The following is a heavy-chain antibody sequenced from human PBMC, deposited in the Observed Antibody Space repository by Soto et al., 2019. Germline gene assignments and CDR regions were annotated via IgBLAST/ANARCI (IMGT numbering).Heavy chain of an antibody. J-gene: IGHJ6*02. CDR2: IYYSGST. Sequence: SETLSLTCTVSGGSISSGDYYWSWIRQPPGKGLEWIGYIYYSGSTYYNPSLKSRVTISVDTSKNQLSLKLGSVTAADTAVYYCARRSGPNFGTGGMDVWGQGTTVTVS. CDR3: ARRSGPNFGTGGMDV. V-gene: IGHV4-30-4*01. D-gene: IGHD7-27*01. CDR1: GGSISSGDYY.